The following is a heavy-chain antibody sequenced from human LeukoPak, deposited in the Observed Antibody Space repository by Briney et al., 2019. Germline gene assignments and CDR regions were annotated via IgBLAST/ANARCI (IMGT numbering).Heavy chain of an antibody. D-gene: IGHD3-9*01. Sequence: GGSLRLSCAASGFTFSSYTMHWVRQAPGKGLEWISYISSTSSTIFYADSVRGRFTISRDNAENSVYLQMNSLRAEDTAVYYCARDRAGLTGHYLDYWGQGILVTVSS. CDR2: ISSTSSTI. CDR3: ARDRAGLTGHYLDY. CDR1: GFTFSSYT. V-gene: IGHV3-48*04. J-gene: IGHJ4*02.